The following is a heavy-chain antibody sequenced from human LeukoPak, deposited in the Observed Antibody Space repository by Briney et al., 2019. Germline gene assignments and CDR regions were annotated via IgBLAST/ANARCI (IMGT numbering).Heavy chain of an antibody. CDR1: GGSVSSGSYY. CDR3: ALAAELYGWFDP. V-gene: IGHV4-61*01. D-gene: IGHD6-13*01. Sequence: KSSETLSLTCTVSGGSVSSGSYYWSWIRQPPGKGLEWIGYIYYSGSTNYNPSLKSRVTISVDTSKNQFSLKLSSVTAADTAVYYCALAAELYGWFDPWGQGTLVTVSS. J-gene: IGHJ5*02. CDR2: IYYSGST.